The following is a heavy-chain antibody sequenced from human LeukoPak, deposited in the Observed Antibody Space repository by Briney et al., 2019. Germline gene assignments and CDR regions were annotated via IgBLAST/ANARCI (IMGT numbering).Heavy chain of an antibody. CDR1: GFTFSNYA. V-gene: IGHV3-23*01. Sequence: PGGSLRLSCAASGFTFSNYAMNWVRQAPGEGLEWVSSISDSGGSTYYADSVKGRFTISRDNSKNTLFLQMNSLRAEDTAVYYCARDLGHRVYWGQGTLVTVSS. D-gene: IGHD3-10*01. J-gene: IGHJ4*02. CDR3: ARDLGHRVY. CDR2: ISDSGGST.